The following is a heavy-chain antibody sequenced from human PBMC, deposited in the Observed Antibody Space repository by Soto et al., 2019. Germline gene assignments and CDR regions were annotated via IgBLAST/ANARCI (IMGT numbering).Heavy chain of an antibody. V-gene: IGHV3-30*18. CDR3: SNGHCTSTSFLDY. CDR2: ISYDGSDK. D-gene: IGHD2-2*01. CDR1: GFTFSSYG. Sequence: GGSLRLSCAASGFTFSSYGMHWVRQAPGRGLEWVAVISYDGSDKYYADSVKGRFTISRDNSKNTLCLQMNSLRAEDTAVYYCSNGHCTSTSFLDYWGQGTQVTVS. J-gene: IGHJ4*02.